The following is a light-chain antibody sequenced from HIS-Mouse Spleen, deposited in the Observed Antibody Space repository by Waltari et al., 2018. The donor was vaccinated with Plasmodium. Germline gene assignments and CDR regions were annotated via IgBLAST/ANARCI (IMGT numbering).Light chain of an antibody. CDR1: QGISSA. J-gene: IGKJ4*01. V-gene: IGKV1D-13*01. CDR2: DAS. Sequence: AIQLTQSPSSLSASVGDRVTITCRASQGISSALAWYQQKPGKAPKLLIYDASSLESGVPSRFSGSGSGTDFTLTISSLQPEDFETYYCQQFNNYPPLTFGGGTKVEIK. CDR3: QQFNNYPPLT.